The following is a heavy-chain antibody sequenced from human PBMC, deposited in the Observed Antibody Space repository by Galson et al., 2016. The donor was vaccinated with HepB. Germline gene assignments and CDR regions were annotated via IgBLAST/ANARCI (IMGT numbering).Heavy chain of an antibody. CDR1: GFTFSGSA. V-gene: IGHV3-73*01. CDR3: KGRAAGYPFDY. D-gene: IGHD6-13*01. Sequence: SLRLSCAASGFTFSGSAMHWVRQASGKGLEWVGRIRSKANSYATAYAASVKGRFTISRDDSKNKADLQMNSLKTEDTSAYYCKGRAAGYPFDYWGQGTLVTVSS. J-gene: IGHJ4*02. CDR2: IRSKANSYAT.